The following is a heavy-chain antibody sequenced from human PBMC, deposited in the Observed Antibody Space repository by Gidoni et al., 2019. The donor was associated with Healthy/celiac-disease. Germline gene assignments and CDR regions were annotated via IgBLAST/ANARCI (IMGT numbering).Heavy chain of an antibody. CDR3: AKVTLTTVTLFDY. CDR1: GFTFSRYA. J-gene: IGHJ4*02. V-gene: IGHV3-23*04. D-gene: IGHD4-17*01. Sequence: EVQLVESGGGLVQPGGSLRLSRPASGFTFSRYAMSGVRQAPGKGLGWVSAISGSGGSTYYADSVKGRFTISRDNSKNTLYLQMNSLRAEDTAVYYCAKVTLTTVTLFDYWGQGTLVTVSS. CDR2: ISGSGGST.